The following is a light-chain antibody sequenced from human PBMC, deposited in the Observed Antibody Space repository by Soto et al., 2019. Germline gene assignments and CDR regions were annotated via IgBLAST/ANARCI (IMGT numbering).Light chain of an antibody. J-gene: IGKJ4*02. CDR3: HQRSNWPPLT. V-gene: IGKV3-11*01. CDR2: DAS. CDR1: QSVGGY. Sequence: EIVLTQSPATLSLSPGERATLSCRASQSVGGYLDWYQQKPGQAPRLLIYDASNRDSGIPARFSGSGSGTDVTLTISSVEPEDLAVYYCHQRSNWPPLTFGGGTKVEIK.